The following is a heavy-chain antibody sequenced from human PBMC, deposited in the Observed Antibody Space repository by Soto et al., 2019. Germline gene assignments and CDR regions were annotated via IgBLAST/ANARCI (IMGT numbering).Heavy chain of an antibody. V-gene: IGHV3-7*05. CDR2: IKQDGSEK. D-gene: IGHD2-15*01. CDR1: GFTFSSYW. Sequence: PGGSLRLSCAASGFTFSSYWMSWVRQAPGKGLEWVANIKQDGSEKYYVDSVKGRFTISRDNAKNSLYLQMNSLRAEDTAVYYCARADRYCSGGSCYQAAFFDYWGQGTLVTVSS. CDR3: ARADRYCSGGSCYQAAFFDY. J-gene: IGHJ4*02.